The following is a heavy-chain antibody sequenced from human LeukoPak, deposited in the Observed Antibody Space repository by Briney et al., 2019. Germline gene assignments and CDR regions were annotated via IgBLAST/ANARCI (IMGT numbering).Heavy chain of an antibody. Sequence: GGSLRLSCIASDITFSRYTMNWVRQAPGKGLEWISSISGSSSDIHYTDSVKGRFTISRDNTRDSLYLQMNSLRDDDTAVYYCARDWFHAIDYWGQGTLVTVSS. D-gene: IGHD2/OR15-2a*01. CDR2: ISGSSSDI. CDR1: DITFSRYT. J-gene: IGHJ4*02. CDR3: ARDWFHAIDY. V-gene: IGHV3-21*01.